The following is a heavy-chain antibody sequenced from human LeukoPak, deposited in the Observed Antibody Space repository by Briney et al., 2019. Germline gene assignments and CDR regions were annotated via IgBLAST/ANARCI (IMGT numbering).Heavy chain of an antibody. CDR3: ATEQWLDGNAFDI. Sequence: GGSLRLSCAASGFTFSNYAMHWVRQAPGKGLEWVAVISYDGSQEYHADSVKGRFTISRDNSKNTLFLQMNSLRPEDTAVYYCATEQWLDGNAFDIWGQGTMVTVSS. V-gene: IGHV3-30*04. J-gene: IGHJ3*02. CDR2: ISYDGSQE. CDR1: GFTFSNYA. D-gene: IGHD6-19*01.